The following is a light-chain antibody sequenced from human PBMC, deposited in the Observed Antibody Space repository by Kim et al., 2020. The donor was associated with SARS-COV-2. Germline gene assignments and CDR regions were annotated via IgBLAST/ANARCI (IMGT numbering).Light chain of an antibody. CDR3: LQYAYYPRT. V-gene: IGKV1-17*01. CDR1: QGIRSD. J-gene: IGKJ1*01. CDR2: AAV. Sequence: DIQMTQSPSSLSASVGDRVTITCRASQGIRSDLGWYQQKPGTAPKRLIYAAVTLQSGVSSRFSGSGSGTEFTLTINSLQPEDFATYYCLQYAYYPRTFGQGTKVDIK.